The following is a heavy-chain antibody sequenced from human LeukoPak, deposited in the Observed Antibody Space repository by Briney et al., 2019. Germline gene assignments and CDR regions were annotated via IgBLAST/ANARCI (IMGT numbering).Heavy chain of an antibody. D-gene: IGHD6-6*01. J-gene: IGHJ6*04. V-gene: IGHV4-59*01. CDR3: ARDKYVYSSSSRSLDV. CDR2: IYYSGST. Sequence: PSETLSLTCTVSGGSTSSYYWSWIRQPPGKGPEWIGYIYYSGSTNYNPSLKSRVTISVDTSKNQFSLKLSSVTAADTAAYYRARDKYVYSSSSRSLDVWGKGTTVTVSS. CDR1: GGSTSSYY.